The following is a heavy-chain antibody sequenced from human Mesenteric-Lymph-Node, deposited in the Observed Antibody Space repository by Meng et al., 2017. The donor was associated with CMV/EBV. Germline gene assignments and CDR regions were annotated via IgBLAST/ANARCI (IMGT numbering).Heavy chain of an antibody. Sequence: GKSLKISCAASGFTFSTYSMNWVRQAPGKGLEWVSYISSSSSTIYYADSVKARFTISRDNAKNSLYLQMNSLRAEDTAVYYCARGPDRYYDFWSGYCWFGPWGQGTLVTVSS. V-gene: IGHV3-48*04. CDR1: GFTFSTYS. D-gene: IGHD3-3*01. CDR3: ARGPDRYYDFWSGYCWFGP. CDR2: ISSSSSTI. J-gene: IGHJ5*02.